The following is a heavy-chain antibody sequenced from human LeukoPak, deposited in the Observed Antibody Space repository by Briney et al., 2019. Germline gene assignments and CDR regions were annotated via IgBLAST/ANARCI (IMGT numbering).Heavy chain of an antibody. Sequence: GGSLRLSCVASGFTFNTYSMNWFRQAPGKGLEWISYISSSSGTIYYADSVKGRFTISRDNAKNSLYLQMNSLRAEDTAVYNCARGRDLFDSWGQGTLVIVSS. CDR3: ARGRDLFDS. V-gene: IGHV3-48*04. J-gene: IGHJ4*02. CDR1: GFTFNTYS. CDR2: ISSSSGTI.